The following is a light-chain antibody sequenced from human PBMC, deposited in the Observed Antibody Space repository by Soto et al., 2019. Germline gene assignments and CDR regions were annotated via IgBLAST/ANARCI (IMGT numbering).Light chain of an antibody. J-gene: IGLJ1*01. CDR2: EVT. CDR1: SSDVGDYNH. Sequence: QSALTQPPSVSGSPGQSVTISCTGTSSDVGDYNHVSWYQQSPGTVPKLLIYEVTSRPSGVPDRFSGSKSGNTASLTISGRQAEDEADYDCNLYTSSNTYVFGTGTKLTVL. CDR3: NLYTSSNTYV. V-gene: IGLV2-18*01.